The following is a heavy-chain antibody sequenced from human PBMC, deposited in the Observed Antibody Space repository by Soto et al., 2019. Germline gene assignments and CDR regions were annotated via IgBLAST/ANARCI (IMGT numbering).Heavy chain of an antibody. CDR3: ARDSLLGYSGFPGTFDY. V-gene: IGHV3-21*01. D-gene: IGHD5-12*01. J-gene: IGHJ4*02. Sequence: GGSLRLSCAASGFTFSSYSMNWVRQAPGKGLEWVSSISSSSSYIYYADSVKGRFTISRDNAKNSLYLQMNSLRAEDTAVYYCARDSLLGYSGFPGTFDYWGQGTRVTVSS. CDR1: GFTFSSYS. CDR2: ISSSSSYI.